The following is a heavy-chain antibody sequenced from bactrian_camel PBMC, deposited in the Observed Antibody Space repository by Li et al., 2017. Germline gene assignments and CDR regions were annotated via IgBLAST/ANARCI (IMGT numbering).Heavy chain of an antibody. J-gene: IGHJ4*01. D-gene: IGHD2*01. CDR3: ATGFGGYSLSTP. CDR2: IHRDGSYT. Sequence: VQLVESGGELVQPGGSLRLSCAASGVTVSASYMSWVRQAPGKGLEWVSSIHRDGSYTYYADSVKGRLTISRDNAKNTMYLQMNSLKSEDTALYYCATGFGGYSLSTPRGQGTQVTVS. CDR1: GVTVSASY. V-gene: IGHV3-2*01.